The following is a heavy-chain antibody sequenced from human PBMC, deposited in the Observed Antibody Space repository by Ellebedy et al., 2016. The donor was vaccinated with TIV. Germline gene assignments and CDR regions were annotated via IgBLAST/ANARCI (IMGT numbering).Heavy chain of an antibody. CDR1: GYTFNNYG. V-gene: IGHV1-18*04. J-gene: IGHJ6*02. CDR3: ASRDGCSSASCYGDGMDV. D-gene: IGHD2-2*01. CDR2: ISLNNDNT. Sequence: AASVKVSCKASGYTFNNYGINWVRQAPGQGLEWMGWISLNNDNTMYAQKFQGRVTMTTDTPTSTVYMQLGSLRSDDTAVYYCASRDGCSSASCYGDGMDVWGQGTTVTVSS.